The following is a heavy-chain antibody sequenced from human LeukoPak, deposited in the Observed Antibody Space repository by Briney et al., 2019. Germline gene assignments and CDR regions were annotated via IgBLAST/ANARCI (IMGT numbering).Heavy chain of an antibody. CDR3: ARQVATKGEWAFDV. V-gene: IGHV4-61*01. J-gene: IGHJ3*01. CDR2: IYYSGST. Sequence: SETLSLTCTVSGYSISSGYYWGWIRQPPGKGLEWIGYIYYSGSTNYNPSLKSRVTISVDTSKNQFSLKLSSVTAADTAVYYCARQVATKGEWAFDVWGQGTVVTVSS. CDR1: GYSISSGYY. D-gene: IGHD5-12*01.